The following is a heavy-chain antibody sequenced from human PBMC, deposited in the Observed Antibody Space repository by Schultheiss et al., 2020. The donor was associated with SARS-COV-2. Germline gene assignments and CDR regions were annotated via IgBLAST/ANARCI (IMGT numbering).Heavy chain of an antibody. J-gene: IGHJ5*02. V-gene: IGHV3-30*02. CDR1: GFTFSSYG. CDR3: VKDMMPGFCSTTGCYTGNWFDT. D-gene: IGHD2-2*02. CDR2: IWYDGSNK. Sequence: GGSLRLSCAASGFTFSSYGMHWVRQAPGKGLEWVAVIWYDGSNKYYADSVKGRFTISRDNSKNTLYLQMNSLRAEDTAVYYCVKDMMPGFCSTTGCYTGNWFDTWCQGTLVTVSS.